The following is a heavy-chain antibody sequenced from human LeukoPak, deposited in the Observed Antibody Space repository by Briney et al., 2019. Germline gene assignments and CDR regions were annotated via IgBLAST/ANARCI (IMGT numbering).Heavy chain of an antibody. D-gene: IGHD3-3*01. J-gene: IGHJ4*02. CDR2: ISSSSSYI. CDR1: GFTFSRYS. Sequence: PGGSLRLSCAASGFTFSRYSMNWVRQAPGKGLEWVSSISSSSSYIYYADSVKGRFTISRDNAKNSLYLQMNSLRAEDTAVYYCARDRSGYVDYWGQGTLVTVSS. CDR3: ARDRSGYVDY. V-gene: IGHV3-21*01.